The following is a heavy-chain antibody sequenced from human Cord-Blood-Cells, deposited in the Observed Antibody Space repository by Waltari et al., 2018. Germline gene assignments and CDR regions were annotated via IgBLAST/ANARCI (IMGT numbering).Heavy chain of an antibody. CDR2: INPNSGGT. J-gene: IGHJ4*02. D-gene: IGHD5-12*01. CDR3: ARVGKDGYNDY. CDR1: GYPLALYY. V-gene: IGHV1-2*04. Sequence: QVQLVQSGAEVKKPGASVKVSCRASGYPLALYYIHCWRQVPGQGLEWMGWINPNSGGTNYAQKFQGWVTMTRDTSISTAYMELSRLRSDDTAVYYCARVGKDGYNDYWGQGTLVTVSS.